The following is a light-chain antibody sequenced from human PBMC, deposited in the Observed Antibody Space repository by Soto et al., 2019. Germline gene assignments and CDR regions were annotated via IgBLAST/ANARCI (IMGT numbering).Light chain of an antibody. Sequence: ALQLTQSPSSLSASVGDRVTISCRASQGISGALAWYQQKPGKPPKLLIYDASTLESGVPSRLSGSGSGTDFTLTISSLQPEDFATYYCQQFYGDLFTFGPGTTVDVK. V-gene: IGKV1-13*02. J-gene: IGKJ3*01. CDR1: QGISGA. CDR3: QQFYGDLFT. CDR2: DAS.